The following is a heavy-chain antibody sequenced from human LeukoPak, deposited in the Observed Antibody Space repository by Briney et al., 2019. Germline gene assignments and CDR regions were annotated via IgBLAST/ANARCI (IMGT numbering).Heavy chain of an antibody. CDR1: GYRFTDYW. Sequence: GESLKISCKGSGYRFTDYWIGWVGQMPGKGLEWMGIIYPGDSDTRYSPSFQGQVTISADKSINTAHLQCSSLKASDTAMYYCARGAAGTTPDYYYFGLDVWGQGTTVRVSS. D-gene: IGHD1-7*01. CDR3: ARGAAGTTPDYYYFGLDV. CDR2: IYPGDSDT. J-gene: IGHJ6*02. V-gene: IGHV5-51*01.